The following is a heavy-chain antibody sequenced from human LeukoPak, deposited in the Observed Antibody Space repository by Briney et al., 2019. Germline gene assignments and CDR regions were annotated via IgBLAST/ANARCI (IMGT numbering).Heavy chain of an antibody. CDR2: IDSSSITI. CDR1: GFTFTTYT. CDR3: TRDRTAGAFDV. J-gene: IGHJ3*01. Sequence: SGGSLRLSCAASGFTFTTYTMHWVRQAPGKGLESVSYIDSSSITIYYADSVEGRFTISRDNAKKSLYLQMNSLRAEDTAVYYCTRDRTAGAFDVWGQGTMVTVSS. V-gene: IGHV3-48*01. D-gene: IGHD2-21*02.